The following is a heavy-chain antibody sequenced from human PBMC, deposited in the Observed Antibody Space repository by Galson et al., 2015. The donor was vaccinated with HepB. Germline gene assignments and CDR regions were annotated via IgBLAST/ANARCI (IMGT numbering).Heavy chain of an antibody. Sequence: SVKVSCKASGGTFSSYAISWVRQAPGQGLEWMGGIIPIFGIANYAQKFQGRVTITADESTSTAYMELSSLRSEDTAVYYCARSAYYYDSRLGGFDYWGQGTLVTVSS. CDR2: IIPIFGIA. J-gene: IGHJ4*02. D-gene: IGHD3-22*01. CDR1: GGTFSSYA. V-gene: IGHV1-69*13. CDR3: ARSAYYYDSRLGGFDY.